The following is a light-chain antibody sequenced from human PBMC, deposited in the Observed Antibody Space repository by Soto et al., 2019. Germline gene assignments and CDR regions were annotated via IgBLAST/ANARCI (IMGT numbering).Light chain of an antibody. J-gene: IGLJ1*01. Sequence: VLTQPPSVSGAPGQRVTISCTGSSSNIGAGYDVHWYQQLPGTAPKLLIYGNSNRPSGVPDRFSGSKSGTSASLAITGLQAEDEADYYCQSYDSSLSGPRVFGTGTKVTVL. CDR1: SSNIGAGYD. CDR2: GNS. CDR3: QSYDSSLSGPRV. V-gene: IGLV1-40*01.